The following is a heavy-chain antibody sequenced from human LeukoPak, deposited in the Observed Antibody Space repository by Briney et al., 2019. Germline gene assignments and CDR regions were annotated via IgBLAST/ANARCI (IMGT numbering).Heavy chain of an antibody. J-gene: IGHJ4*02. CDR3: ARGLPPVMKYYFDY. CDR1: GFTFNSYG. Sequence: GGSLRLSCAASGFTFNSYGMHWVRQAPGTGLEWVAVMWYDGSNKYYADSVKGRFTISRDDSKNTLYLQMNSLRAEDTAMYYCARGLPPVMKYYFDYWGQGTLVTVSS. CDR2: MWYDGSNK. D-gene: IGHD4-11*01. V-gene: IGHV3-33*01.